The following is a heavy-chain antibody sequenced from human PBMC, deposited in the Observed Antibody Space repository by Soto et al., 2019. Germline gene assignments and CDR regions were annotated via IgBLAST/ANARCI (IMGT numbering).Heavy chain of an antibody. V-gene: IGHV3-48*02. CDR1: GFTFSDYG. Sequence: EVQLVESGGGLVQPGGSLRLSCSVSGFTFSDYGVNWVRQAPGKGLEWISYISSGSDTIYYAESVQGRFTISRDDAKNSLFLQMNNLRNEDKAVYYCARVSKTWEDDYWGHGTLVTVSS. J-gene: IGHJ4*01. CDR2: ISSGSDTI. CDR3: ARVSKTWEDDY. D-gene: IGHD1-26*01.